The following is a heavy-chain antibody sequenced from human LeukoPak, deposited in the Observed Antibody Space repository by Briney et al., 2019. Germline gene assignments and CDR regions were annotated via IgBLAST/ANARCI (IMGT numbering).Heavy chain of an antibody. CDR1: SDSITSYY. J-gene: IGHJ4*02. V-gene: IGHV4-59*01. CDR2: IYYTGTT. D-gene: IGHD6-25*01. Sequence: PSETLSLTCTVSSDSITSYYWSWLRQPPGKGLDSIGHIYYTGTTDYHPSLKSRVTISVDTSKSQFSLRLISVTASDTAVYFCAAAPNQHYFDYWGQGTLVAVSS. CDR3: AAAPNQHYFDY.